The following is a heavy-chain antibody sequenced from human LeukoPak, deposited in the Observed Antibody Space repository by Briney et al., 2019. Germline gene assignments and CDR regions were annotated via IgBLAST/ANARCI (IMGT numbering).Heavy chain of an antibody. Sequence: GGSLRLSCAASGFTFSSYSMNWVRQAPGKGLEWVSYISSSSSTIYYADSVKGRFTISRDNAKNPLYLQMNSLRAEDTAVYYCARVAAGELWDYWGQGTLVTVSS. CDR2: ISSSSSTI. CDR3: ARVAAGELWDY. V-gene: IGHV3-48*01. D-gene: IGHD1-26*01. CDR1: GFTFSSYS. J-gene: IGHJ4*02.